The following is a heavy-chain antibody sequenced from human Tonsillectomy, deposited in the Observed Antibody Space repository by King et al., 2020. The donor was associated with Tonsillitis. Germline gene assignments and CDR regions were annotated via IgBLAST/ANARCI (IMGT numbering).Heavy chain of an antibody. D-gene: IGHD3-10*01. CDR1: GYIFTHYA. V-gene: IGHV7-4-1*02. J-gene: IGHJ6*02. CDR3: ARDGGSDAYCMDV. CDR2: INTETGNP. Sequence: QLVQSGSEFKKPGASLKVSCKASGYIFTHYAMNWVRQAPGQGLEWMGWINTETGNPTYAQGFTGHYVFSLDTSVSTAYLQISSLKAEDTAIYYCARDGGSDAYCMDVWGQGTSVTVS.